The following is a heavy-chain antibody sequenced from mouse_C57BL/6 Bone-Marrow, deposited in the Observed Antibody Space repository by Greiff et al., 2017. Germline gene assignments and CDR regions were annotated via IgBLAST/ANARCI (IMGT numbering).Heavy chain of an antibody. V-gene: IGHV1-74*01. Sequence: QVQLQQPGAELVKPGASVKVSCKASGYTFTSYWMHWVKQRPGQGLEWIGRINPSDSDTNYNQKFKGKATLTVDKSSSTAYMQLSSLTSEDSAVYYCAIFGYANPYYAMDYWGQGTSVTVSS. CDR1: GYTFTSYW. D-gene: IGHD2-2*01. J-gene: IGHJ4*01. CDR3: AIFGYANPYYAMDY. CDR2: INPSDSDT.